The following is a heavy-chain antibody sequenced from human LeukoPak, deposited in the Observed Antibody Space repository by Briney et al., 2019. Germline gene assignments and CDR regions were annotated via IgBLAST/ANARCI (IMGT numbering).Heavy chain of an antibody. J-gene: IGHJ6*02. Sequence: GGSLRLSCAASGFTFDDYGMSWVRQAPGKGLEWISGINWNGGSTGYADSVKGRFTISRDNAKNSLYLQMNSLRAEDTALYHCARAGYYYGMDVWGQGTTVTVSS. V-gene: IGHV3-20*01. CDR1: GFTFDDYG. CDR3: ARAGYYYGMDV. CDR2: INWNGGST.